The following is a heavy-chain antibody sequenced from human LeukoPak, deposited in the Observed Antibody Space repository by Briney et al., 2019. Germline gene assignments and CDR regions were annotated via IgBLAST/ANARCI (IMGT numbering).Heavy chain of an antibody. V-gene: IGHV3-20*04. CDR1: GFTFDDYG. J-gene: IGHJ6*03. CDR3: ARAYYGSGTYYYYYYYMDV. D-gene: IGHD3-10*01. CDR2: INWNGGST. Sequence: PGGSLRLSCAASGFTFDDYGMSWVRQAPGKGLEWVSGINWNGGSTGYADSVKGRFTISRDSAKNSLYLQMNSLRAEDTALYYCARAYYGSGTYYYYYYYMDVWGKGTTVTVSS.